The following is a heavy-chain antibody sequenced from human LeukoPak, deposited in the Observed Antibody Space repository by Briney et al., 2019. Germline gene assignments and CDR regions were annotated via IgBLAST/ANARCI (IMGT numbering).Heavy chain of an antibody. CDR3: ARVSSGWYGGFDY. CDR1: GFTFSSYA. CDR2: ISYDGSNK. J-gene: IGHJ4*02. V-gene: IGHV3-30*04. Sequence: GGSLRLSCAASGFTFSSYAMHWVRQAPGKGLEWVAVISYDGSNKYYADSVKGRFTISRDNSKNTLYLQMNSLRAEDTAVYYCARVSSGWYGGFDYWGQGTLVTVSS. D-gene: IGHD6-19*01.